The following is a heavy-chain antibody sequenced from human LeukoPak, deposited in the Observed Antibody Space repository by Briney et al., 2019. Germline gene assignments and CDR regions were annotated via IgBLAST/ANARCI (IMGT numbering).Heavy chain of an antibody. V-gene: IGHV3-23*01. CDR1: GFTFRRYD. J-gene: IGHJ4*02. CDR2: ISGSGEST. D-gene: IGHD3-9*01. CDR3: AKVGQNYHILTYYFDY. Sequence: PGGCLRVSCAVSGFTFRRYDMSCVRQAPGKGLEWVSGISGSGESTYYANSVKGRFTISRETSKNALYLHMNSLRVEDTAAYYCAKVGQNYHILTYYFDYWGQGTLVTVSS.